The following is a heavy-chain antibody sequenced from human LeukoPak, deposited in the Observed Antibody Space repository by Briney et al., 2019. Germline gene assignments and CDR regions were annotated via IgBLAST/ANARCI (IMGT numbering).Heavy chain of an antibody. Sequence: PGGSLRLSCAASGFTLSSYAMSWVRQAPGKGLEWVSVIYSGGSTYYADSVKGRFTISRHNSKNTLYLQMNSLRAEDTAVYYCARVLSDWNYVYGMDVWGQGTTVTVSS. CDR1: GFTLSSYA. CDR2: IYSGGST. CDR3: ARVLSDWNYVYGMDV. V-gene: IGHV3-53*04. D-gene: IGHD1-7*01. J-gene: IGHJ6*02.